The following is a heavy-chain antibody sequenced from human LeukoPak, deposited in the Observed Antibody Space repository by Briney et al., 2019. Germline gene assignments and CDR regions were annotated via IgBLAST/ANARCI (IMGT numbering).Heavy chain of an antibody. Sequence: GGSLRLSCAASGFTFSSYAMSWVRQAPGKGLEWLSYISTLSNSIYYADSVKGRFTISRDNAKNSLYLQMNSLRAEDTAVYYCARGYTLELPNDYWGQGTTVTVSS. CDR1: GFTFSSYA. V-gene: IGHV3-48*01. CDR3: ARGYTLELPNDY. D-gene: IGHD1-7*01. J-gene: IGHJ4*03. CDR2: ISTLSNSI.